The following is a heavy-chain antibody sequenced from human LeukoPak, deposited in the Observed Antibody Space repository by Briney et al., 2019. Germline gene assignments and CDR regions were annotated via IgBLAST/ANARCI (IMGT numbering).Heavy chain of an antibody. CDR2: IIPIFGTA. V-gene: IGHV1-69*05. J-gene: IGHJ3*02. D-gene: IGHD2-2*01. CDR3: VSSTSLDAFDI. CDR1: GGTFSSYA. Sequence: SVKVSCKASGGTFSSYAISWVRQAPGQGLEWMGGIIPIFGTANYAQKFQGRVTITTDESTSTVYMELSSLRSEDTAVYYCVSSTSLDAFDIWGQGTMVTVSS.